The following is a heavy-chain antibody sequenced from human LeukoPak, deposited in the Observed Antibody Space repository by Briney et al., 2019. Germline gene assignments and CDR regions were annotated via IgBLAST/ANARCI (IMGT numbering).Heavy chain of an antibody. V-gene: IGHV1-69*05. Sequence: SAVKVSCKPSGSTFSSYAISWVRQAPGQGLEWMGGIIPIFGTANYAQKFQGRVTITTDECTSTAYMELSSLRSEDTAVYYCARVGYDSSGYYSYMDVWGKGTTVTVSS. D-gene: IGHD3-22*01. CDR1: GSTFSSYA. CDR2: IIPIFGTA. J-gene: IGHJ6*03. CDR3: ARVGYDSSGYYSYMDV.